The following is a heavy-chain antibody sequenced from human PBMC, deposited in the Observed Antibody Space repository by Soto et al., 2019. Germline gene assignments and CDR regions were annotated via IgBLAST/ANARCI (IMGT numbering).Heavy chain of an antibody. Sequence: SETLSLTCTVSGGSISSGGYYWSWIRQHPGKGLEWIGYIYYSGSTYYNPSLKSRVTISVDTSKNQFSLKLSSVTAADTAVYYCARGYGDYNNYFDYWGQGTLVTVS. V-gene: IGHV4-31*03. J-gene: IGHJ4*02. CDR1: GGSISSGGYY. CDR2: IYYSGST. D-gene: IGHD4-17*01. CDR3: ARGYGDYNNYFDY.